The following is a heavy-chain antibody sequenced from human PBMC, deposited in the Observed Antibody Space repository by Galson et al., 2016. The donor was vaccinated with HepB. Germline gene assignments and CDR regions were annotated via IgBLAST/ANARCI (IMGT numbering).Heavy chain of an antibody. Sequence: SVKVSCKASGYAFTNHAIHWVRQAPGQRLEWMGWTNDGNGNSKYSQKFQGSVTITRDKSASTDYMELSSLTSEATAVYYCAIIGAGYSSGWSNWGQGTLVSVSS. CDR2: TNDGNGNS. J-gene: IGHJ4*02. V-gene: IGHV1-3*01. CDR3: AIIGAGYSSGWSN. D-gene: IGHD6-19*01. CDR1: GYAFTNHA.